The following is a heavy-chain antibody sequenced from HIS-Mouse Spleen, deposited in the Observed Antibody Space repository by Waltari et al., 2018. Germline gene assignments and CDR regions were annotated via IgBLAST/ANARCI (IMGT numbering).Heavy chain of an antibody. D-gene: IGHD6-19*01. V-gene: IGHV4-39*01. CDR2: IYYSGST. Sequence: QLQLQESGPGLVKPSETLSLTCTVPGGSISSSSYYWGWLRQPPGKGLEWIGSIYYSGSTYYNPSLKSRVTISVDTSKNQFSLKLSSVTAADTAVYYCARGYSSGCPDYWGQGTLVTVSS. J-gene: IGHJ4*02. CDR3: ARGYSSGCPDY. CDR1: GGSISSSSYY.